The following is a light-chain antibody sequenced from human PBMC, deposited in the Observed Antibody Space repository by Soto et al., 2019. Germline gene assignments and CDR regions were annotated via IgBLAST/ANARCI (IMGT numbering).Light chain of an antibody. Sequence: QSALTQPASVSGSPGQSITISCTGTSSDVGGYNYVSWYQQHPGKAPKLMIYAVSNRPSGVSNRFSGSKSGNTASLTISGLQAEDEADYYCSSYAGSSIVVFGGGTKVTVL. CDR2: AVS. J-gene: IGLJ2*01. CDR3: SSYAGSSIVV. V-gene: IGLV2-14*03. CDR1: SSDVGGYNY.